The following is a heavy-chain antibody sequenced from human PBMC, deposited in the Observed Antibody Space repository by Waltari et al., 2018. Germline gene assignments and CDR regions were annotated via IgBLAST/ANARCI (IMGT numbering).Heavy chain of an antibody. V-gene: IGHV1-69*05. CDR3: AWRSIAAAELHY. CDR2: IIPIFGTA. D-gene: IGHD6-13*01. J-gene: IGHJ4*02. CDR1: GGTFSSYA. Sequence: QVQLVQSGAAVKQPGSSVKVSCKASGGTFSSYALSWVRQAPGQGLEWMGGIIPIFGTANDAQKFQGRVTITTDESTSTAYMELSSLRSEDTAVYYCAWRSIAAAELHYWGQGTLVTVSS.